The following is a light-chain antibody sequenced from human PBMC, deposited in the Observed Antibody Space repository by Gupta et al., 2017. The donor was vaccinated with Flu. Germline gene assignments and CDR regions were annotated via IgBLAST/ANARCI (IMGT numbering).Light chain of an antibody. J-gene: IGLJ3*02. Sequence: VKLTCTLSSGHSSYAIAWHQQQPEKGPRYLMKLNSDGSHSKGDGIPDRFSGSSSGAERYLTISSLQSEDEADYYCQTWGTGFWVFGGGTKLTVL. CDR3: QTWGTGFWV. CDR1: SGHSSYA. V-gene: IGLV4-69*01. CDR2: LNSDGSH.